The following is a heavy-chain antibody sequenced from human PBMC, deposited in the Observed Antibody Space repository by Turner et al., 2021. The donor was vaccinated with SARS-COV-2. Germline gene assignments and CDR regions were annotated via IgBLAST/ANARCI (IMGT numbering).Heavy chain of an antibody. Sequence: EVQLVESGGGLVQPGGSLRLSCAASGFTISSYWMSWVRQAPGKGLEWVANIKQDGSEKYYVDSVKGRFTISRDNAKNSLYLQMNSLRAEDTAVYYCARAMVRGVNAFAEYFQHWGQGTLVTVSS. CDR1: GFTISSYW. D-gene: IGHD3-10*01. CDR2: IKQDGSEK. V-gene: IGHV3-7*03. CDR3: ARAMVRGVNAFAEYFQH. J-gene: IGHJ1*01.